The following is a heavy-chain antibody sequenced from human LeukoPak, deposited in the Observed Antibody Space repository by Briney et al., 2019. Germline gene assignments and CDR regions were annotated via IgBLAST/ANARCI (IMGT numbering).Heavy chain of an antibody. J-gene: IGHJ6*02. Sequence: GGSLRLSCAASGFTFSSYNMIWVRQAPGKGLEWVSSISSSATYIYYTDSLKGRFTISRDNAKNSLYLQMNSLRAEDTAVYYCARGRRSYGMDVWGQGTTVTVSS. CDR1: GFTFSSYN. CDR2: ISSSATYI. V-gene: IGHV3-21*01. CDR3: ARGRRSYGMDV.